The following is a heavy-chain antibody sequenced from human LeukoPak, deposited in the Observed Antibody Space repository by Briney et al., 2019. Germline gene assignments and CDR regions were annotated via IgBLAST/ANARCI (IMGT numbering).Heavy chain of an antibody. Sequence: SQTLSLTCAVSGDSVSSNSAAWNWIRQSPSRGLEWLGRTYYRSKWYNDYAVSVKSRITINPDTSKNQFSLQLNSVTPEDTAVYYCARGSGFSSSRRGAIWFDPWGQGTLVTVSS. CDR2: TYYRSKWYN. J-gene: IGHJ5*02. D-gene: IGHD6-6*01. V-gene: IGHV6-1*01. CDR3: ARGSGFSSSRRGAIWFDP. CDR1: GDSVSSNSAA.